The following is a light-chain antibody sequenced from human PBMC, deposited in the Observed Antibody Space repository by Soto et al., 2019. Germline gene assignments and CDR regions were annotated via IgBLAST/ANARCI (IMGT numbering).Light chain of an antibody. CDR2: DAS. Sequence: EIVLTQSPATLSLSPGERATLSCRASESVSSYLGWYQQKPGQAPRLLIYDASNRATGIPARFSGSGSGTDFTLTISSLEPEDFAVYYCQQRSNWPLTFGGGTKVDI. V-gene: IGKV3-11*01. CDR1: ESVSSY. CDR3: QQRSNWPLT. J-gene: IGKJ4*01.